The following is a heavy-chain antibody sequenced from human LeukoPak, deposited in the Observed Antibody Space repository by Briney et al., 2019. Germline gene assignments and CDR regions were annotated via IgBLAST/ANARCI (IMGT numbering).Heavy chain of an antibody. D-gene: IGHD3-10*01. CDR3: ARDPTLYGSGSTKFDP. Sequence: ASVKVSCKASGGTFSSYAISWVRQAPGQGLEWMGGIIPIFGTANYAQKFQGRVTITADKSTSTAYMELSSLRSEDTAVYYCARDPTLYGSGSTKFDPWGQGTLVTVSS. CDR2: IIPIFGTA. J-gene: IGHJ5*02. V-gene: IGHV1-69*06. CDR1: GGTFSSYA.